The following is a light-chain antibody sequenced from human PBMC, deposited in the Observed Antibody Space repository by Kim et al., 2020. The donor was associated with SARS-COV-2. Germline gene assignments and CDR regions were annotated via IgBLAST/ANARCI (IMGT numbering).Light chain of an antibody. CDR1: SLRSYY. Sequence: AWGQTVRITCQGDSLRSYYASWYQQKPGQAPVLVIYGKNNRPSGIPDRFSGSSSGNTASLTITGAQAEDEADYNCNSRDSSGNHAVFGGGTQLTVL. CDR3: NSRDSSGNHAV. J-gene: IGLJ7*01. V-gene: IGLV3-19*01. CDR2: GKN.